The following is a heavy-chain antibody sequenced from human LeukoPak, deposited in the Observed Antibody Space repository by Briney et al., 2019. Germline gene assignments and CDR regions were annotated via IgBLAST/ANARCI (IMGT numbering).Heavy chain of an antibody. Sequence: GGSLRLSCAASGIAFEDYAMNWVRQAPGKGLEWVSLIGEDGSTTWYADSVKGRFTISRDNGKDSLYLHMNSLRPEDTALYYCAKGFSILTSKHYFYYHGFDVWGQGTPVTVSS. CDR3: AKGFSILTSKHYFYYHGFDV. J-gene: IGHJ6*02. CDR1: GIAFEDYA. D-gene: IGHD3-9*01. V-gene: IGHV3-43*02. CDR2: IGEDGSTT.